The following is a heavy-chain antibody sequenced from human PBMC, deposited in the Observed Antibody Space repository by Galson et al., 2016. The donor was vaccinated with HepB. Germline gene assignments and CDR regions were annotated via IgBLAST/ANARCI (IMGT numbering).Heavy chain of an antibody. Sequence: SLRLSCAASKFTFSTCAMSWVRQAPGKGLEWVSSISGSGDKTFHAESVKGRFTISRDNSRDTLFLQMNSLTVDDTAFYYCAKDAKRMTSGNGGTYDSWGQGTLVTVSS. CDR2: ISGSGDKT. CDR1: KFTFSTCA. V-gene: IGHV3-23*01. CDR3: AKDAKRMTSGNGGTYDS. D-gene: IGHD4-23*01. J-gene: IGHJ4*02.